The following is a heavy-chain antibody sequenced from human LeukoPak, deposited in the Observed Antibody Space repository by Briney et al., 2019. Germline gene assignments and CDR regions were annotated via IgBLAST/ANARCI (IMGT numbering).Heavy chain of an antibody. D-gene: IGHD6-19*01. V-gene: IGHV4-4*07. CDR3: ARDGAKGYSSGWYPNWFDP. CDR2: IYTSGST. Sequence: PSETLSLTCTVSGGSISSYYWSWIRQPAGKGLEWIGRIYTSGSTNYNPSLKSRVTMSVDTSKNQFSLKLSSVTAADTAVYYCARDGAKGYSSGWYPNWFDPWGQGTLVTVSS. J-gene: IGHJ5*02. CDR1: GGSISSYY.